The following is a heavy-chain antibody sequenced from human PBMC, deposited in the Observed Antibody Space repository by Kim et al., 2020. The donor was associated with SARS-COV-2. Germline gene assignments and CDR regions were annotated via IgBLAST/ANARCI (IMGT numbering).Heavy chain of an antibody. J-gene: IGHJ6*02. Sequence: GGSLRLSCAASGFTFSSYAMSWVRQAPGKGLEWVSAISGSGGSTYYADSVKGRFTISRDNSKNTLYLQMNSLRAEDTAVYYCAKDRNLRYFDWLQDYGMDVWGQGTTVTVSS. CDR2: ISGSGGST. D-gene: IGHD3-9*01. V-gene: IGHV3-23*01. CDR1: GFTFSSYA. CDR3: AKDRNLRYFDWLQDYGMDV.